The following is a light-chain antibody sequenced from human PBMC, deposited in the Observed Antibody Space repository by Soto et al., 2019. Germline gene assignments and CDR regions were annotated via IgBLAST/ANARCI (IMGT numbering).Light chain of an antibody. CDR2: GTS. CDR1: QSVSSST. V-gene: IGKV3-20*01. Sequence: EIVLTQSPGTLSLSPGERATLSCRTSQSVSSSTLAWYQQKPGQAPRLLIYGTSTRATGIPDRFSGSGSGTDFPLTISRLEPENFAVYYCHLYGTLVITFGPGTKVDLK. J-gene: IGKJ3*01. CDR3: HLYGTLVIT.